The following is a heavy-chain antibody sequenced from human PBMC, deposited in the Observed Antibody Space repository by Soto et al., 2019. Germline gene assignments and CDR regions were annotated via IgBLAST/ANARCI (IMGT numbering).Heavy chain of an antibody. D-gene: IGHD6-6*01. CDR3: ARSIQRGSQLLAEYFQH. J-gene: IGHJ1*01. CDR2: ISAYNGNT. V-gene: IGHV1-18*01. Sequence: ASVKVSCKASGYTFTSYGISWVRQAPGQGLEWMGWISAYNGNTNYAQKLQGRVTMTTDTSTSTAYMELRSLRSDDTALYYCARSIQRGSQLLAEYFQHWGQGTLVTVSS. CDR1: GYTFTSYG.